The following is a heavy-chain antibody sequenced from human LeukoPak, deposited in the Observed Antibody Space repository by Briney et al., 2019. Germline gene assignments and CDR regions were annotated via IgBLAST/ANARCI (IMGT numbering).Heavy chain of an antibody. V-gene: IGHV3-53*01. Sequence: PGGSLRPSCAASGFTVSSNYMSWVRQAPGKGLEWVSVIYSGGSTYYAGSVKGRFTISRDNSRNTLYLQMNSLRAEDTAVYYCARDQTFDIWGQGTMVTVSS. CDR3: ARDQTFDI. CDR2: IYSGGST. CDR1: GFTVSSNY. J-gene: IGHJ3*02.